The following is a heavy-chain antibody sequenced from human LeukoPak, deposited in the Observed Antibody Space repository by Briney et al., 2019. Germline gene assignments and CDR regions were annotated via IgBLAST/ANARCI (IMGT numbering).Heavy chain of an antibody. CDR3: AREVGYDSSLGS. CDR2: ISSSSSYI. CDR1: GFTFSNAW. D-gene: IGHD3-22*01. J-gene: IGHJ4*02. Sequence: GGSLRLSCAASGFTFSNAWMSWVRQAPGKGLEWVSSISSSSSYIYYADSVKGRFTISRDNAKNSLYLQMNSLRAEDTAVYYCAREVGYDSSLGSWGQGTLVTVSS. V-gene: IGHV3-21*01.